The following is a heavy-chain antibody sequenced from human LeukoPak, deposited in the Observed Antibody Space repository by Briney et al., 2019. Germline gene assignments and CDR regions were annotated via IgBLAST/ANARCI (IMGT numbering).Heavy chain of an antibody. Sequence: SETLSLTCAVYGGSFSGYYWSWIRQPPGKGLEWIGEINHSGSTNYNPSLKSRVTISVDTSKNQFSLKLSSVTAADTAVYYCARRGGDLRYFEFRYYYYYYMDVWGKGTTVTVSS. V-gene: IGHV4-34*01. CDR3: ARRGGDLRYFEFRYYYYYYMDV. D-gene: IGHD3-9*01. CDR1: GGSFSGYY. J-gene: IGHJ6*03. CDR2: INHSGST.